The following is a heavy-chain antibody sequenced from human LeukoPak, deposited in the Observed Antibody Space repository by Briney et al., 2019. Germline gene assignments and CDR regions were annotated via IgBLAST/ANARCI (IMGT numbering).Heavy chain of an antibody. CDR1: GYTFTSYG. D-gene: IGHD5-12*01. CDR2: ISAYNGNT. V-gene: IGHV1-18*01. J-gene: IGHJ4*02. Sequence: ASVKVSCKASGYTFTSYGISWVRQAPGQGFEWMGWISAYNGNTNYAQKLQGRVTMTTDTSTSTAYMELRSLRSDDTAVYYCARVPNRYPIVATGYWGQGTLVTVSS. CDR3: ARVPNRYPIVATGY.